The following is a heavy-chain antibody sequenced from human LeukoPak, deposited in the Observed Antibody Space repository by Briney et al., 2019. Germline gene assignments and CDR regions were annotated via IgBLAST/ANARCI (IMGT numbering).Heavy chain of an antibody. D-gene: IGHD1-26*01. CDR2: IKEDRNVK. V-gene: IGHV3-7*01. CDR1: GFTFSSYW. J-gene: IGHJ4*02. Sequence: PGGSLSLSCAASGFTFSSYWMSWARQAPGKGLEWVAIIKEDRNVKYYVDSVKGRFTISRDNAENSLYLQMNSLRAEDTAVYYCAAGRGDYWGQGTLVTVSS. CDR3: AAGRGDY.